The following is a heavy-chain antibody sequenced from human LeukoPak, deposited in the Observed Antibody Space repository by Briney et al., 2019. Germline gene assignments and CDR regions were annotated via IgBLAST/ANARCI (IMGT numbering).Heavy chain of an antibody. D-gene: IGHD6-13*01. J-gene: IGHJ4*02. CDR2: ISSSGSTI. CDR1: GFTFSSYE. V-gene: IGHV3-48*03. CDR3: ARDSSSWPLLDY. Sequence: GGSLRLSCAASGFTFSSYEMNWVRQAPGKGLEWVSYISSSGSTIYYADSVKGRFTISRDNAKNSLYLQMNSLRAEDTAVYYCARDSSSWPLLDYWGQGTLVTVSS.